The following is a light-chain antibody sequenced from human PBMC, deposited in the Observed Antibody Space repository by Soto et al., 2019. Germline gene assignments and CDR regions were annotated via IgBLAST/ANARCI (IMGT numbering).Light chain of an antibody. CDR3: QQSYSTPLT. Sequence: DIQLTQSPSFLSASVGARVTITCRASQGIRHYLAWYQQKPGKAPSLLMYGASTLQSGVPSRFSGSGSGTDFTLTISSLQPEDFATYYCQQSYSTPLTFGGGTKVGIK. CDR1: QGIRHY. CDR2: GAS. V-gene: IGKV1-39*01. J-gene: IGKJ4*01.